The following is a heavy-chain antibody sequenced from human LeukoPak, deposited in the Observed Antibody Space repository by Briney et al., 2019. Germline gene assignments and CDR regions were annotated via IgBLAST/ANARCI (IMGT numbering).Heavy chain of an antibody. CDR1: GFTFSSYG. V-gene: IGHV3-23*01. CDR2: FSFNGEST. CDR3: AKGGYSNGRYYYYYMDV. Sequence: GGPLRLSCAASGFTFSSYGMSWVRQAPGKGLEWVSSFSFNGESTYYADSAKGRFTTSRDNSKNTLYLQMNSLRAEDTAVYYCAKGGYSNGRYYYYYMDVWGEGTTVTVSS. J-gene: IGHJ6*03. D-gene: IGHD5-18*01.